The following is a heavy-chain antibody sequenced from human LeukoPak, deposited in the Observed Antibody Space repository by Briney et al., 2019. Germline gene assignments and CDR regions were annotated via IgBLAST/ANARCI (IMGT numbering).Heavy chain of an antibody. V-gene: IGHV3-21*01. D-gene: IGHD6-13*01. J-gene: IGHJ3*02. CDR2: ISSSENDI. Sequence: GRSLRLSCIASGFTFSRYSMSWVRQAPGEGLEWVSSISSSENDIYHADSVKGRFTISRDNAKNSLYLQMNSLRAEDVAVYYCARVAGAWAAAGMGSAVDIWGQGTMVTVSS. CDR3: ARVAGAWAAAGMGSAVDI. CDR1: GFTFSRYS.